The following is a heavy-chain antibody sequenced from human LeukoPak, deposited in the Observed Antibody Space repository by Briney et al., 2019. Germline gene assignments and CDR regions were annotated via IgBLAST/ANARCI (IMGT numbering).Heavy chain of an antibody. CDR1: GGFISSGGYY. J-gene: IGHJ4*02. CDR2: IYYSGST. V-gene: IGHV4-31*03. Sequence: PSETLSLTCTVSGGFISSGGYYWSWIRQHPGKGLEWIGCIYYSGSTYYNPSLKSRITISVDTSKNQFSLKLSSVTAADTAVYYCARGAGVEVDYWGQGTLVTVSS. D-gene: IGHD7-27*01. CDR3: ARGAGVEVDY.